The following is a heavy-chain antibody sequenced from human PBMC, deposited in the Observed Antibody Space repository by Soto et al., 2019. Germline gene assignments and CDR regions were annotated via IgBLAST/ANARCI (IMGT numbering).Heavy chain of an antibody. CDR3: ARGRRDSVWYYDY. Sequence: QVQLVASGGGLVKPGGSLRLSCAASGFTFSDYYMSWIRQAPGKGLKWVSYISSSGSTIYYADSVKGRFTISRDNAKNSLYLKMNTLRAEDTAVYYCARGRRDSVWYYDYWGQGTLVTVSS. D-gene: IGHD6-19*01. J-gene: IGHJ4*02. CDR2: ISSSGSTI. CDR1: GFTFSDYY. V-gene: IGHV3-11*01.